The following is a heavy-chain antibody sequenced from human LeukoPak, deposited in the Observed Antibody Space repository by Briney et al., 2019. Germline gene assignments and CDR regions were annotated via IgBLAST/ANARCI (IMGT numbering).Heavy chain of an antibody. J-gene: IGHJ6*03. V-gene: IGHV3-9*01. Sequence: GGSLRLSCAASGFTFDDHAMHWVRQAPGKGLEWVSGISWNSGSIGYADSVKGRFTISRDNAKNSLYLQMNSLRAEDTAVYYCARDPYYYYYMDVWGKGTTVTVSS. CDR1: GFTFDDHA. CDR3: ARDPYYYYYMDV. CDR2: ISWNSGSI.